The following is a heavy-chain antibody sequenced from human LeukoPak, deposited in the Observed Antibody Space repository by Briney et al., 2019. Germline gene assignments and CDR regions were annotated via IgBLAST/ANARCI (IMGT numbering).Heavy chain of an antibody. D-gene: IGHD3-22*01. CDR1: GFTFSSYW. CDR3: ARVFDHYDSSGYYSEALDY. Sequence: GGSLRLSCAASGFTFSSYWMSWVRQAPGKGLEWVANIKKDGSEKYSVDSVKGRFTISRDNAKNSLYLQMTSLRAEDTAVYYCARVFDHYDSSGYYSEALDYWGQGTLVTVSS. J-gene: IGHJ4*02. V-gene: IGHV3-7*01. CDR2: IKKDGSEK.